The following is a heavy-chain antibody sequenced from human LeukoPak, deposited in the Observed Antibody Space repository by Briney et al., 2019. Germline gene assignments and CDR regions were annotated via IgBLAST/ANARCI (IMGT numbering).Heavy chain of an antibody. CDR1: GFTFSSYA. CDR2: ISGSGGRGYT. CDR3: AKDIAASGLPRIFDF. Sequence: GGSLRLSCAASGFTFSSYAMSWVRQAPGKGLEWVSAISGSGGRGYTYYADSAKGRFTISRDNAKNTMYLQMNSLSAEDTAVYYCAKDIAASGLPRIFDFWGQGTLVTVSS. J-gene: IGHJ4*02. V-gene: IGHV3-23*01. D-gene: IGHD6-13*01.